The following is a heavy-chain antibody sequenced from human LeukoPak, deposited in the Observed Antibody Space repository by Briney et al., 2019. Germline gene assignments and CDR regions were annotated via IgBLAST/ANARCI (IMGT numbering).Heavy chain of an antibody. Sequence: PGGSLRLSCAASGFTFSSYGMHWVRQAPGKGLEWVAVMWYDGSTKYYADSVKGRFTISRDNSKNTLYLQLNSLRAEDTAVYYCAKTGDPWSGYWIDYWGQGTPVTVSS. V-gene: IGHV3-33*06. CDR2: MWYDGSTK. J-gene: IGHJ4*02. D-gene: IGHD3-3*01. CDR1: GFTFSSYG. CDR3: AKTGDPWSGYWIDY.